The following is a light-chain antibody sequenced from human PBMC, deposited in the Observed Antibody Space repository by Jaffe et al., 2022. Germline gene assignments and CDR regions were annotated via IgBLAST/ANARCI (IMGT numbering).Light chain of an antibody. CDR2: GAF. V-gene: IGKV3-20*01. J-gene: IGKJ2*01. Sequence: EIVLTQSPGTLSLSPGERATLSCRASQSVSSTYLAWYQQKSGQAPRLLIYGAFIRATGIPDRFSGSGSGTDFTLTISRLEPEDFAVYYCQQYGTSPPVYTFGQGTKLEIK. CDR1: QSVSSTY. CDR3: QQYGTSPPVYT.